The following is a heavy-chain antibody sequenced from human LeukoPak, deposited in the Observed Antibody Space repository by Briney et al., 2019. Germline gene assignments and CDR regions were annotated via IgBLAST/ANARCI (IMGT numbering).Heavy chain of an antibody. V-gene: IGHV3-23*01. CDR2: ISGSGGST. D-gene: IGHD6-25*01. Sequence: PGGSLRLSCAASGFTFSSYAMSWVRQAPGKGLEWVSAISGSGGSTYYADSVKSRFTISRDNSKNTLYLQMNSLRAEDTAVYYCAKDGRLTNYYYMDVWGKGTTVTVSS. CDR1: GFTFSSYA. J-gene: IGHJ6*03. CDR3: AKDGRLTNYYYMDV.